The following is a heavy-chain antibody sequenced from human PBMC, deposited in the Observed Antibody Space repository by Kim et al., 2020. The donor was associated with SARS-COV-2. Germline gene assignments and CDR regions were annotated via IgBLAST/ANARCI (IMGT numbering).Heavy chain of an antibody. CDR2: ISYDGSNK. V-gene: IGHV3-33*05. D-gene: IGHD1-1*01. CDR1: GITFSTYG. Sequence: GGSLRLSCAASGITFSTYGMHWVRQAPGKGLEWVAGISYDGSNKFYEGSVKGRLTISRDNSKNTLYLQMNSLRVEDTAVYYCAGDLESRAWNGGYWGQGTLVTVSS. CDR3: AGDLESRAWNGGY. J-gene: IGHJ4*02.